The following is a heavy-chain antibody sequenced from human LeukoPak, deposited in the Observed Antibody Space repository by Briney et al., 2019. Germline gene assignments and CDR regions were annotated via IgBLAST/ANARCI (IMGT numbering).Heavy chain of an antibody. J-gene: IGHJ4*02. Sequence: SETLSLTCAVYGGFFSGYYWSWIRQPPGKGLEWIGEINHIGSTNYNPSLKSRLTISVDTSKNQFSLKLSSVTAADTAVYYCASNSFDYYGSGSYSVDYWGQGTLVTVSS. CDR3: ASNSFDYYGSGSYSVDY. V-gene: IGHV4-34*01. CDR1: GGFFSGYY. D-gene: IGHD3-10*01. CDR2: INHIGST.